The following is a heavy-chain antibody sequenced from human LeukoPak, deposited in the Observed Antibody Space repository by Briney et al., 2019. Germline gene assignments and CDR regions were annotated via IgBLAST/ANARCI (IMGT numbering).Heavy chain of an antibody. CDR1: GGSISRYY. CDR2: IYTSVST. V-gene: IGHV4-4*07. Sequence: SETLSLTCTVAGGSISRYYWSWIRQPAGKGLEWIGRIYTSVSTNYNPSLKSRVTMSVDTSKNQFSLKLSSVTAADTAVYYCARDLGIVVVVAARLENWFDPWGQGTLVTVSS. J-gene: IGHJ5*02. D-gene: IGHD2-15*01. CDR3: ARDLGIVVVVAARLENWFDP.